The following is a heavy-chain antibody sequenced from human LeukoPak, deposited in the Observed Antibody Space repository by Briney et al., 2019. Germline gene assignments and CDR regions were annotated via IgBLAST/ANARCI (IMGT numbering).Heavy chain of an antibody. CDR1: GFTVSSNY. J-gene: IGHJ4*02. V-gene: IGHV3-15*01. Sequence: GGSLRLSCAASGFTVSSNYMSWVRQAPGKGLEWVGRIKSKTDGGTTDYAAPVKGRFTISRDDSKNTLYLQMNSLKTEDTAVYYCTTEPTAFDYWGQGTLVTVSS. CDR2: IKSKTDGGTT. D-gene: IGHD4-17*01. CDR3: TTEPTAFDY.